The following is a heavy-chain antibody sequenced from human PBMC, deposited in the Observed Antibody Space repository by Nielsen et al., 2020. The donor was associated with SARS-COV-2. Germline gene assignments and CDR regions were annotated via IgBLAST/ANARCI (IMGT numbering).Heavy chain of an antibody. CDR1: GGSFSSYY. J-gene: IGHJ4*02. CDR3: ARDDMVRGLFDY. Sequence: SETLSLTCAVYGGSFSSYYWSWIRQPPGKGLEWIGYIYYSGSTNYNPSLKSRVTISVDTSKNQFSLKLSSVTAADTAVYYCARDDMVRGLFDYWGQGTLVTVSS. CDR2: IYYSGST. D-gene: IGHD3-10*01. V-gene: IGHV4-59*01.